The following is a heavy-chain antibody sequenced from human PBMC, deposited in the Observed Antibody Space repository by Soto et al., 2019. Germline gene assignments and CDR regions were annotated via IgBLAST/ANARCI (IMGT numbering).Heavy chain of an antibody. Sequence: ASETLSLTCTVSGCSITSSSYYWGWIRQPPGKGLEWIGSIYYSGRAYYSPSLKSRVTISVDTSKNQFSLKLSSVTAAETAVYYCARSKSDKTYDSSGYVDYWGQGTLVTVSS. J-gene: IGHJ4*02. CDR1: GCSITSSSYY. CDR2: IYYSGRA. D-gene: IGHD3-22*01. V-gene: IGHV4-39*01. CDR3: ARSKSDKTYDSSGYVDY.